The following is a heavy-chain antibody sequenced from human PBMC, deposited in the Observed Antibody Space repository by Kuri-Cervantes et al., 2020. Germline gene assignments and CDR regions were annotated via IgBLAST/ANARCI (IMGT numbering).Heavy chain of an antibody. CDR1: GGSFSGYY. CDR2: INHSGST. Sequence: SETLSLTCAVYGGSFSGYYWSWIRQPPGKGLEWIGEINHSGSTNYNPSLKSRVTISVDTSKNLFSLQLNSVTPEDTAIYYCARALRSRDFDYWGQGTLVTVSS. V-gene: IGHV4-34*01. CDR3: ARALRSRDFDY. J-gene: IGHJ4*02.